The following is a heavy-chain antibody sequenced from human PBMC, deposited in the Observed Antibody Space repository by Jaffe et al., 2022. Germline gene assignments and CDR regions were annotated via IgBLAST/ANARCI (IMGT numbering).Heavy chain of an antibody. CDR2: IYTSGST. J-gene: IGHJ3*02. D-gene: IGHD3-10*01. CDR3: ARELGLWFGESERAFDI. Sequence: QVQLQESGPGLVKPSQTLSLTCTVSGGSISSGSYYWSWIRQPAGKGLEWIGRIYTSGSTNYNPSLKSRVTISVDTSKNQFSLKLSSVTAADTAVYYCARELGLWFGESERAFDIWGQGTMVTVSS. CDR1: GGSISSGSYY. V-gene: IGHV4-61*02.